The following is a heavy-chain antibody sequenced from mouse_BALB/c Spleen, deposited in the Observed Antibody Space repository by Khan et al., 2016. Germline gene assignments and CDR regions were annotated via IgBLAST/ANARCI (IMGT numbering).Heavy chain of an antibody. CDR1: GFDFSRYW. CDR3: ARRGYYFSMDD. V-gene: IGHV4-1*02. Sequence: EVKLLESGGGLVQPGGSLKLSCAASGFDFSRYWMSWVRQAPGKGLEWIGEINPDSSTINYMPSLKDKFIISRDNAKNTLYLQMSKVRSEDTALYYCARRGYYFSMDDWGQGTSVTVSS. CDR2: INPDSSTI. J-gene: IGHJ4*01. D-gene: IGHD1-1*01.